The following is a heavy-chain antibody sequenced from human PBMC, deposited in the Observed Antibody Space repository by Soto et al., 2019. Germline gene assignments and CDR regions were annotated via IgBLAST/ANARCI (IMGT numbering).Heavy chain of an antibody. Sequence: PGGSLRLSCAASGFTFSSYAMSWVRQAPGEGLGWVSAISGSGGSTYYADSVKGRFTISGDNSKNTLYLQMNSLRAEDTAVYYCAKAPLRYFDWLSGGPFFDYWGQGTLVTVSS. CDR1: GFTFSSYA. V-gene: IGHV3-23*01. D-gene: IGHD3-9*01. CDR3: AKAPLRYFDWLSGGPFFDY. CDR2: ISGSGGST. J-gene: IGHJ4*02.